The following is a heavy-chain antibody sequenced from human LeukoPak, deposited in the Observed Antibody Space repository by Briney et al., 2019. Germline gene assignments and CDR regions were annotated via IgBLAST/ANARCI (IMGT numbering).Heavy chain of an antibody. V-gene: IGHV4-39*07. CDR2: IYYSGTT. Sequence: SETLSLTCTVAGGSISTSTYCWGWIRQPPGKGLEWIGTIYYSGTTYYNPSLKSRVTISVDTSKNQFSLKLSSVTAADTAVYYCARLYRGGLQLLLTFDIWGQGTMVTVSS. D-gene: IGHD5-24*01. J-gene: IGHJ3*02. CDR1: GGSISTSTYC. CDR3: ARLYRGGLQLLLTFDI.